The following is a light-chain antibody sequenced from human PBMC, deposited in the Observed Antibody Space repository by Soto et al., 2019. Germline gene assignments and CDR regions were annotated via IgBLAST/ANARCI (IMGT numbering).Light chain of an antibody. CDR2: AAS. V-gene: IGKV1-9*01. CDR3: QQLNSYPT. J-gene: IGKJ4*01. Sequence: DIQLTQSPSFLSASVGDRVTITCRASQGISSYLAWYQQKPGKAPKLLIYAASTLQRGVPSRFSGSGSGTEFTLTISSLQPEDFTTYYYQQLNSYPTFGGGTKVEIK. CDR1: QGISSY.